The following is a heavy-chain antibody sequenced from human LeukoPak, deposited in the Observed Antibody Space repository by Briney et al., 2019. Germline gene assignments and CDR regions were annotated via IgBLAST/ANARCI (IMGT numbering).Heavy chain of an antibody. CDR2: ISGSSSST. CDR3: AKAREGWYRQFDY. J-gene: IGHJ4*02. D-gene: IGHD6-19*01. CDR1: GFTFSSYA. V-gene: IGHV3-23*01. Sequence: GGSLRLSCAASGFTFSSYAMSWVRQAPGKGLEWVSTISGSSSSTYYTDSVKGRFTISRDHSKNTLYLQMNSLRAEDTAIYYCAKAREGWYRQFDYWGQGTLVTVSS.